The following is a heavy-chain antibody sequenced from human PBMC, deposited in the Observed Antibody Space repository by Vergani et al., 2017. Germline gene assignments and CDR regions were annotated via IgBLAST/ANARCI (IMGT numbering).Heavy chain of an antibody. Sequence: EVQLVESGGGLVQPGRSLRLSCAASGFTFDDYAMHWVRQAPGKGLEWVSGISWNSGSIGYADSVKGRFTISRDNAKNSLYLQMNSLRAEDTALYYCAKGFRVVVITGGMDVWGQGTTVTVSS. J-gene: IGHJ6*02. CDR2: ISWNSGSI. CDR1: GFTFDDYA. CDR3: AKGFRVVVITGGMDV. D-gene: IGHD3-22*01. V-gene: IGHV3-9*01.